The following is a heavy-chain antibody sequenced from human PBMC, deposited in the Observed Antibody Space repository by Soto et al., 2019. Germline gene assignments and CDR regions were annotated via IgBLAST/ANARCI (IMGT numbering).Heavy chain of an antibody. V-gene: IGHV3-23*01. Sequence: EVQLLESGGGLVQPGGSLRLSCAASGFTFSSYAMSWVRQAPGKGLEWVSAISGSGGSTYYADSVKGRFTISRDNSKNTLYLQMNSLRAEDTAVYYCGKYDRVERLGNWFDPWGQGTLVTVSS. J-gene: IGHJ5*02. CDR2: ISGSGGST. D-gene: IGHD1-1*01. CDR3: GKYDRVERLGNWFDP. CDR1: GFTFSSYA.